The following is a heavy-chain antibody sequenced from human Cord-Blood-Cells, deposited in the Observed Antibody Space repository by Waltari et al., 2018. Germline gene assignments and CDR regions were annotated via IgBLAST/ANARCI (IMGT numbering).Heavy chain of an antibody. V-gene: IGHV4-34*01. CDR2: INHSGST. CDR1: GGSFSGYY. J-gene: IGHJ4*02. Sequence: QVQLQQWGAGLLKPSETLSLTCAVYGGSFSGYYWSWIRQPPGKGLEVIGEINHSGSTNYNPALKSRVTLSVDTSKNQFSLKLGSVTAADTAVYYCARGPGSYYFDYWGQGTLVTVSS. CDR3: ARGPGSYYFDY. D-gene: IGHD3-10*01.